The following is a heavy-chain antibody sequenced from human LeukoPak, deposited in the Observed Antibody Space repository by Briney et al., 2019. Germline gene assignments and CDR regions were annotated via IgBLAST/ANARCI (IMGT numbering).Heavy chain of an antibody. Sequence: ASVKVSCKASGYTFTSYGISRVRQAPGQGLEWMGWISAYNGNTNYAQKLQGRVTMTTDTSTSTAYMELRSLRSDDTAVYYCARAGSYDFWSGYYYYYMDVWGKGTTVTVSS. CDR3: ARAGSYDFWSGYYYYYMDV. V-gene: IGHV1-18*01. D-gene: IGHD3-3*01. CDR2: ISAYNGNT. CDR1: GYTFTSYG. J-gene: IGHJ6*03.